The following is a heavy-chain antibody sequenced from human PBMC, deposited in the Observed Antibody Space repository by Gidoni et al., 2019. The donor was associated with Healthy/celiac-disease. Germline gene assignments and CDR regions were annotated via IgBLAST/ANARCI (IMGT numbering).Heavy chain of an antibody. Sequence: EVQLVQSGAEVQKPGESLRISCKGSGYIFTSYWISWVRQMPGKGLEWMGRIDPSDSYTNYSPSFQGHVTISADKSISTAYLQWSSLKASDTAMYYCARSSYSISSSIAAPGDYWGQGTLVTVSS. CDR3: ARSSYSISSSIAAPGDY. V-gene: IGHV5-10-1*01. J-gene: IGHJ4*02. D-gene: IGHD6-6*01. CDR2: IDPSDSYT. CDR1: GYIFTSYW.